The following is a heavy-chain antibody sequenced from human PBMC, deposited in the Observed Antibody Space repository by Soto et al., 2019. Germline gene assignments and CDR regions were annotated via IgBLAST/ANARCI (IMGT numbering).Heavy chain of an antibody. CDR3: ARASVLFKAYCDSSGYCGY. V-gene: IGHV4-34*01. D-gene: IGHD3-22*01. CDR1: GGSFSGYY. Sequence: SETPSLTCAFYGGSFSGYYWSWIRQPPGKGLQWIGEINHSGSTNYNPSIKIRVTISVDTSKNQFSLKLSSVTAADTAVYHCARASVLFKAYCDSSGYCGYWRQGNRGTVSS. J-gene: IGHJ4*02. CDR2: INHSGST.